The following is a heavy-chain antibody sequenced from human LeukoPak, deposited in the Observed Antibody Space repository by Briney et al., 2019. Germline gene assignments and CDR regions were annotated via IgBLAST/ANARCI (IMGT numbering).Heavy chain of an antibody. CDR1: GFTLDDYA. Sequence: GGSLRLSCKASGFTLDDYAMNWVRQAPGKGLEWVSLISGDGGRTYYAESVKGRFTISRDNSKNSLYLQMNSLRSEDTALYYCAKVAARGPIPDYWGQGTLVTVSS. J-gene: IGHJ4*02. V-gene: IGHV3-43*02. CDR3: AKVAARGPIPDY. CDR2: ISGDGGRT. D-gene: IGHD2-15*01.